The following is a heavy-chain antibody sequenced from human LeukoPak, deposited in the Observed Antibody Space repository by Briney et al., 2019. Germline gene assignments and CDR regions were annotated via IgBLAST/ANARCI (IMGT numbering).Heavy chain of an antibody. CDR2: INAGNGNT. CDR1: GYTFTSYA. D-gene: IGHD2-21*02. CDR3: AREKPYCGGDCYSTVYFQH. J-gene: IGHJ1*01. V-gene: IGHV1-3*01. Sequence: ASVKVSCKASGYTFTSYAMHWVRQAPGQRLEWMGWINAGNGNTKYSQKFQGRVTITRDTSASTAYMELSSLRSEDTAVYYCAREKPYCGGDCYSTVYFQHWGQGTLVTVSS.